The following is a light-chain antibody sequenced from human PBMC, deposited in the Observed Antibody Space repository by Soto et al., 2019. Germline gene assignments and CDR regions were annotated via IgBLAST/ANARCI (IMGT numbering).Light chain of an antibody. J-gene: IGKJ5*01. Sequence: EIVLTPSPGTPSLSPGERAPPSSKASQSVSNNYLAWYQQKPGQAPRLLIYGAFNRATGIPARFSGSGSGTDFTLTISSLEPEDFAVYYCQQRNIWPPVTFGQGTRLEIK. CDR1: QSVSNNY. CDR2: GAF. CDR3: QQRNIWPPVT. V-gene: IGKV3-11*01.